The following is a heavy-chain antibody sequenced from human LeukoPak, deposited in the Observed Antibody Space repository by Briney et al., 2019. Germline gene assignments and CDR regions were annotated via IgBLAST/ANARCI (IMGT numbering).Heavy chain of an antibody. D-gene: IGHD2-2*01. CDR2: IYYSGST. J-gene: IGHJ6*03. CDR3: ASGVWRVVVPAAYYYYYYMDV. CDR1: GGSISSSSYY. V-gene: IGHV4-39*07. Sequence: PSETLSLTCTVSGGSISSSSYYWGWISQPPGRGLEGIGSIYYSGSTYYNPSLKSRVTISVDTSKNQFSLKLSSVTAADTAVYYCASGVWRVVVPAAYYYYYYMDVWGKGTTVTVSS.